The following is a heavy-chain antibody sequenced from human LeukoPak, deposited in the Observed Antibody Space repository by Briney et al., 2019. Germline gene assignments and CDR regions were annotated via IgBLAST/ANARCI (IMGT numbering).Heavy chain of an antibody. CDR1: GFTFSNAW. J-gene: IGHJ3*02. V-gene: IGHV3-15*01. Sequence: GGSLRLSCAASGFTFSNAWMSWVRQAPGKGLEWVGRIKSKTDGGTTDYAAPVKGRFTISRDDSKNTLYLQMNSLKTEDTAVYYCTTLSAGRGAVAGKRDAFDIWGQGTMVTVSS. D-gene: IGHD6-19*01. CDR2: IKSKTDGGTT. CDR3: TTLSAGRGAVAGKRDAFDI.